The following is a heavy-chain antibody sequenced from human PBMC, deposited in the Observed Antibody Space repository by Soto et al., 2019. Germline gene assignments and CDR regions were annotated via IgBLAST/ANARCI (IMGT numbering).Heavy chain of an antibody. CDR1: GFTFSNYP. CDR3: AKDKCGSGTCSWYYFDY. D-gene: IGHD2-15*01. Sequence: GGSLKLSCVASGFTFSNYPMSWVRQAPGKGLEWVSAISGGGSNTYYADSVKGRFTISRDNSKNTLYLQMNNLRAEDTAIFYCAKDKCGSGTCSWYYFDYWGQGALVTVSS. CDR2: ISGGGSNT. V-gene: IGHV3-23*01. J-gene: IGHJ4*02.